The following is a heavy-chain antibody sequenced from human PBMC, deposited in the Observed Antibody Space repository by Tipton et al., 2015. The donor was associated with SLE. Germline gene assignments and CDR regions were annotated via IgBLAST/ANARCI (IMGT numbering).Heavy chain of an antibody. J-gene: IGHJ6*04. Sequence: TLSLTCTVSGGSISNSDYFWGWVRQSPEKGLEWIGIIHYSGTTYYNPSLKSRVTISLDTSKNQFSLRLSSVTAADTAVYYCASLAQGYCSTINCPPRMDVWGKGTTVTVSS. V-gene: IGHV4-39*07. CDR1: GGSISNSDYF. CDR3: ASLAQGYCSTINCPPRMDV. CDR2: IHYSGTT. D-gene: IGHD2-2*01.